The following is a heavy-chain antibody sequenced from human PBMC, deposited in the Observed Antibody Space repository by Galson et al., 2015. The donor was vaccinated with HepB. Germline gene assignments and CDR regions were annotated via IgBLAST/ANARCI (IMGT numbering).Heavy chain of an antibody. CDR2: ISASGGST. Sequence: LRLSCAASTFIFSTYSMNWVRQAPGKGLEWVSAISASGGSTFYADSVKGRFTISRDNSKNTLYLQMNSLRAEDTAVYYCATVSGGSGWPYYFDYWGQGTLVTVSS. CDR3: ATVSGGSGWPYYFDY. CDR1: TFIFSTYS. D-gene: IGHD6-25*01. V-gene: IGHV3-23*01. J-gene: IGHJ4*02.